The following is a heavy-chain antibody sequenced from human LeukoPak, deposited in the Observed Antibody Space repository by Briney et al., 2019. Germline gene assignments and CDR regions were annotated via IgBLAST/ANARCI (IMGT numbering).Heavy chain of an antibody. J-gene: IGHJ4*02. CDR2: ISWDGGST. Sequence: PGGSLRLSCAASGFTFDDYAMHWVRQAPGKGLEWVSLISWDGGSTYYADSVKGRFTIPRDNSKNSLYLQMNSLRAEDTALYYCAKASIAVAGVLDYWSQGTLVTVSS. CDR3: AKASIAVAGVLDY. V-gene: IGHV3-43D*04. D-gene: IGHD6-19*01. CDR1: GFTFDDYA.